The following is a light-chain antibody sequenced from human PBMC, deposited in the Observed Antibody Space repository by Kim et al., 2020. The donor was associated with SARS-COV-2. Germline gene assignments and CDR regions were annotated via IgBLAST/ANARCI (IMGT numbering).Light chain of an antibody. CDR3: SSYTTSSTLV. CDR2: DLY. V-gene: IGLV2-18*02. J-gene: IGLJ3*02. CDR1: NSDVGSYNR. Sequence: QSALTQPPSVSGSPGQSVTISCTGTNSDVGSYNRVSWYQQPPGTAPKLIIYDLYNRPSGVPDRFSGSKTGNTASLTISGLQDEDEADDYCSSYTTSSTLVFGGGTKVTVL.